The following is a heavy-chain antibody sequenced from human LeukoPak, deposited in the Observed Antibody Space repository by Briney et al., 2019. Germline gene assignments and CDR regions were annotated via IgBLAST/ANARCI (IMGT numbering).Heavy chain of an antibody. Sequence: GGSLRLSCAVSGITLSNYGMSWVRQIPGKALEWVSDISASGGSTYHADSVKGRFTISRDNSKNTLYLQINSLRAERTAIYYCAKHYYDSVGYESAFDFWGQGTMVTVSS. D-gene: IGHD3-22*01. V-gene: IGHV3-23*01. J-gene: IGHJ3*01. CDR2: ISASGGST. CDR1: GITLSNYG. CDR3: AKHYYDSVGYESAFDF.